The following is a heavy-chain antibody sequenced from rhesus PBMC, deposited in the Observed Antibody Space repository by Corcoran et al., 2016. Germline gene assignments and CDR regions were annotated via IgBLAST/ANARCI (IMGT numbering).Heavy chain of an antibody. J-gene: IGHJ6*01. CDR3: AKGLGDS. CDR2: VSRGGGTT. CDR1: GFTLTSYW. Sequence: EVQLVESGGGLAKPGGSLRLSCAASGFTLTSYWMNGVRQIPGKGLEWISGVSRGGGTTYYADSVKGRFTISRDNSKNMFSLQMNSLRADDTAVYYCAKGLGDSWGQGVVVTVSS. V-gene: IGHV3S42*01.